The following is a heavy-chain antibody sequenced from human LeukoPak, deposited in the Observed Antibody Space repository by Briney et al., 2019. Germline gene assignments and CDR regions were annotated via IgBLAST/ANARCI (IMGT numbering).Heavy chain of an antibody. CDR3: ARDLYSSRTNDAFVI. Sequence: PSETLSLTCAVSGGSISSSNWWSWVRQPPGKGLEWIGEIYHSGSTNHNPSLKSRVTISVDTSNNQFSLKLSSVTAADTAVYYCARDLYSSRTNDAFVIWGHGTMVTVSS. D-gene: IGHD6-13*01. J-gene: IGHJ3*02. CDR1: GGSISSSNW. CDR2: IYHSGST. V-gene: IGHV4-4*02.